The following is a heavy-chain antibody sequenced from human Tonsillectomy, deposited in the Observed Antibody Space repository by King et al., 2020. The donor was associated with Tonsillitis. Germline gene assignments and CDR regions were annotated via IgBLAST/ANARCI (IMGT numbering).Heavy chain of an antibody. Sequence: QLQESGPGLVKPSQTLSLTCTVSGGSISSGDYYWSWIRQPPGKGLEGMGYIYYSGSTYYNPSLKSRVTISVDTSKNQFSLKLSSVTAAAPAVYYCARGPGGYFLVAFDIWGQGTMVTVSS. CDR1: GGSISSGDYY. CDR3: ARGPGGYFLVAFDI. CDR2: IYYSGST. D-gene: IGHD3-22*01. J-gene: IGHJ3*02. V-gene: IGHV4-30-4*01.